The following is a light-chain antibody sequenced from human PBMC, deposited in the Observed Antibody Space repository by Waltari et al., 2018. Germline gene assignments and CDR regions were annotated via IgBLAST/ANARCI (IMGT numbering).Light chain of an antibody. CDR1: QNINKY. J-gene: IGKJ4*01. Sequence: DIQMTQSPSSLSASVGDRVNITCRARQNINKYLNWYQQKPGKAPKYLIYATTTLESGVPSRFTGSGSGTDFTLTISSLQPEDFASYYCQQSYTTPLTFGGGTKVEVK. V-gene: IGKV1-39*01. CDR3: QQSYTTPLT. CDR2: ATT.